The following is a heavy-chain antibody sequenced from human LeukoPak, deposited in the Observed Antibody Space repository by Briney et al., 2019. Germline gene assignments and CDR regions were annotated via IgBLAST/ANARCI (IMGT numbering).Heavy chain of an antibody. CDR2: IYYSGST. J-gene: IGHJ4*02. D-gene: IGHD3-10*01. Sequence: SETLSLTCTVSGGSISSHYWSWIRQPPGKGLEWIGYIYYSGSTNYNPSLKSRVTMSVDTSKNQFSLKLSSVTAADTAVYYCARYLDSGREKYYFDYWGQGTLVTVSS. V-gene: IGHV4-59*11. CDR1: GGSISSHY. CDR3: ARYLDSGREKYYFDY.